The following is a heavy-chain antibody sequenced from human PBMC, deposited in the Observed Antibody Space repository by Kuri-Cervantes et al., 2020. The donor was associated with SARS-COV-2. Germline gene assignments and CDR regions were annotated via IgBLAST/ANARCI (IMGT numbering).Heavy chain of an antibody. V-gene: IGHV3-74*01. Sequence: GGSPRLSCAASGFTFSGHWIHWVRQAPGRGLVWVSRINPDGSYTNNADSVKGRFTLSRDNAKNMLFLQMNSLRAEDTAVYYCVRDGDHWNFDYWGQGTLVTVSS. CDR2: INPDGSYT. CDR3: VRDGDHWNFDY. D-gene: IGHD1-1*01. J-gene: IGHJ4*02. CDR1: GFTFSGHW.